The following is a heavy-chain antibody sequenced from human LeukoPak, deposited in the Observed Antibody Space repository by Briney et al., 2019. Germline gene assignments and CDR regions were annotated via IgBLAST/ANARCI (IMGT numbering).Heavy chain of an antibody. J-gene: IGHJ5*02. CDR2: IYYSGST. CDR1: GGSISSYY. Sequence: PSETLSFTCTDYGGSISSYYWSWIRQPPGKGLEWIGYIYYSGSTNYNPSLKSRVTISVDTSKNQFSLKLSSVTAADTAVYYCAREGGYSSGWKGNWFDPWGQGTLVTVSS. V-gene: IGHV4-59*01. CDR3: AREGGYSSGWKGNWFDP. D-gene: IGHD6-19*01.